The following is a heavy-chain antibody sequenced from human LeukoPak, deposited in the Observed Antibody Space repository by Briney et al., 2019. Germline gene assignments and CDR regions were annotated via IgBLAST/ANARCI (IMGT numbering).Heavy chain of an antibody. CDR1: GGSISSYY. V-gene: IGHV4-59*08. J-gene: IGHJ3*02. D-gene: IGHD6-19*01. Sequence: PSETLSLTCTVSGGSISSYYWSWIRQPPGKGLEWIGYIYYSGSTNYNPSLKSRVTMSVDTSKNQFSLKLSSVTAADTAVHYCARRLDSIAVAGYQTDASDIWGQGTMVTVSS. CDR2: IYYSGST. CDR3: ARRLDSIAVAGYQTDASDI.